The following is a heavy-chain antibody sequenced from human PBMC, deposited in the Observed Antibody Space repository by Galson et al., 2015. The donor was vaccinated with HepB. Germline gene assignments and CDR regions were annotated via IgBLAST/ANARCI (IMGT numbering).Heavy chain of an antibody. J-gene: IGHJ6*02. CDR1: DGSISNHY. D-gene: IGHD1-14*01. V-gene: IGHV4-59*03. Sequence: SETLSLTCTISDGSISNHYWTWIRQPPGKGLELLGYIYYSGITNYNPSLKSRGTISLDTSKNQVYLKLRSVTAADTALYFCARRTPRGMDVWGQGTPVTVSS. CDR3: ARRTPRGMDV. CDR2: IYYSGIT.